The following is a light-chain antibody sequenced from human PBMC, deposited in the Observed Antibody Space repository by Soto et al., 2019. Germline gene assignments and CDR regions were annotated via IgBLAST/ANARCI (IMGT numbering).Light chain of an antibody. CDR2: DIS. Sequence: QSALTQPRSVSGSPGQSVTISCTGTSSDVGGNTFVSWYQQHPGKAPKLMIYDISKRPSGVPDRFSGSKSGNTASLTISGLQAEDEADYYCCSYAGSYTPLYVFGTGTKVTVL. CDR1: SSDVGGNTF. CDR3: CSYAGSYTPLYV. J-gene: IGLJ1*01. V-gene: IGLV2-11*01.